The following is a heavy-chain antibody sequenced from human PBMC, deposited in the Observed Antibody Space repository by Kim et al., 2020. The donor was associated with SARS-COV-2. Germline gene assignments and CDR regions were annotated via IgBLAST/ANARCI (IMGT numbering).Heavy chain of an antibody. Sequence: SETLSLTCTVSGGSISSYYWSWIRQPPGKGLEWIGYIYYSGSTNYNPSLKSRVTISVHTSKNQFSLKLSSVTAADTAVYYCARHGATAIFGVVTIPGGMDVWGKGTTVTVSS. V-gene: IGHV4-59*08. D-gene: IGHD3-3*01. CDR1: GGSISSYY. CDR3: ARHGATAIFGVVTIPGGMDV. CDR2: IYYSGST. J-gene: IGHJ6*04.